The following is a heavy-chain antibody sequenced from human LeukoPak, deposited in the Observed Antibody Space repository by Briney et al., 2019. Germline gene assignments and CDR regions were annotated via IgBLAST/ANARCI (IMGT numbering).Heavy chain of an antibody. CDR3: ARDKTTNWYFDL. CDR1: GGSISSGGYS. Sequence: SQTLSLTCAVSGGSISSGGYSWSWIRQPPGKGLEWIGCMYDSGSSYYNSSLRSRVTISVDRSKNQLSPKLSSATAADTAVYYCARDKTTNWYFDLWGRGTLVTVSS. CDR2: MYDSGSS. V-gene: IGHV4-30-2*01. J-gene: IGHJ2*01. D-gene: IGHD4-11*01.